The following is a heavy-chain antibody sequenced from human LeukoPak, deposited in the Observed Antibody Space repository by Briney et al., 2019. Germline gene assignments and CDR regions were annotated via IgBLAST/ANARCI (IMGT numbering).Heavy chain of an antibody. J-gene: IGHJ3*02. Sequence: GGSLRLSCAASGFTFSSYAMSWVRQAPGKGLEWVSAICGSGGSTYYADSVKGRFTISRDNSKNTLYLQMNSLRAEDTAVYYCAKDLFMTTVTIKAFDIWGQGTMVTVSS. CDR2: ICGSGGST. CDR1: GFTFSSYA. CDR3: AKDLFMTTVTIKAFDI. V-gene: IGHV3-23*01. D-gene: IGHD4-17*01.